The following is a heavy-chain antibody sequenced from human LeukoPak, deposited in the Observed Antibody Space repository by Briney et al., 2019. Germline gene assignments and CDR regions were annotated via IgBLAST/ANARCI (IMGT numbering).Heavy chain of an antibody. CDR1: GVSISSYY. V-gene: IGHV4-59*01. D-gene: IGHD3-16*01. CDR2: IYYSGST. CDR3: ARGFGSPDY. Sequence: SETLSLTCTVYGVSISSYYWSWLRQPPGKGLEWIGHIYYSGSTTYNPSLKSRVTISVDTSKNQFSLNLSSVTAADTAVYYCARGFGSPDYWGQGTLVTVSS. J-gene: IGHJ4*02.